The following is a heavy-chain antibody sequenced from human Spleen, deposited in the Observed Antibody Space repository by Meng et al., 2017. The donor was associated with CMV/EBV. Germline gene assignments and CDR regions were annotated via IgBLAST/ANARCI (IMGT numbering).Heavy chain of an antibody. CDR2: IHPHRGDT. CDR1: GYIYTGYY. Sequence: ASVKVSCKASGYIYTGYYMEWVRQAPGQGLEWMGWIHPHRGDTNYAQQFQGRVTLTRDTSINTGYMELTRLTSDDTAVYYCARDNNWGPDYWGQGTLVTVSS. V-gene: IGHV1-2*02. D-gene: IGHD7-27*01. J-gene: IGHJ4*02. CDR3: ARDNNWGPDY.